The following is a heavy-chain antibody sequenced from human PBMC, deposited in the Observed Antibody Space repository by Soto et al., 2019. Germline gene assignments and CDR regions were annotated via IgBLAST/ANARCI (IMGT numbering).Heavy chain of an antibody. V-gene: IGHV4-59*12. CDR2: VSHSGST. CDR1: GDSISAYY. Sequence: SETLSLTCSVSGDSISAYYWSWIRQPPGKGLEWIGYVSHSGSTNYNPSLKRRVTISVDTSKSQFSLKLSSVTAADTAVYYCARVCGGDCHNGMDVWGQGTTVTVSS. J-gene: IGHJ6*02. D-gene: IGHD2-21*02. CDR3: ARVCGGDCHNGMDV.